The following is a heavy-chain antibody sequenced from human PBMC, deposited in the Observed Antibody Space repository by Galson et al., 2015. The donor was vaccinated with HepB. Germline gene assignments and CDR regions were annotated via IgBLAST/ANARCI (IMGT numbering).Heavy chain of an antibody. D-gene: IGHD3-3*01. CDR3: AREEWVLSHFYGMDV. CDR2: ISSSSSTI. CDR1: GFTFSSYS. Sequence: SLRLSCAASGFTFSSYSMNWVRQAPGKGLEWVSYISSSSSTIYYADSVKGRFTISRDNAKNSLYLQMNSLRAEDTAVYYRAREEWVLSHFYGMDVWGQGTTVTVSS. V-gene: IGHV3-48*01. J-gene: IGHJ6*02.